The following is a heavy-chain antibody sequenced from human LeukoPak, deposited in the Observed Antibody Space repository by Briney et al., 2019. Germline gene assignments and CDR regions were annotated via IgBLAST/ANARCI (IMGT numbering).Heavy chain of an antibody. Sequence: GGSLRLSCAASGFTSNSYAMSWVRQAPGKGLEWVSAISGSGGNSYYADSVKGRFTISRDNSKNTLSLQMNSLRAEDTAIYYCASTRGVPAASNWFDPWGQGTLVTVSS. CDR1: GFTSNSYA. J-gene: IGHJ5*02. CDR2: ISGSGGNS. D-gene: IGHD2-2*01. CDR3: ASTRGVPAASNWFDP. V-gene: IGHV3-23*01.